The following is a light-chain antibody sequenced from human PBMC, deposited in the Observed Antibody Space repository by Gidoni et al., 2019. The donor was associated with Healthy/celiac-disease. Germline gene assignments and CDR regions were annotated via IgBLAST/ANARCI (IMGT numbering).Light chain of an antibody. Sequence: DIVMTQSPLSLPVTPGEPASISCRSSQSLLHSNGYNYLDWYLQKPGQSPQLLIYLGSNRASGVPDRFSGSGSGTDLTLKISRVEAEDVGVYYCMQALQPALTFGGGTKVEIK. CDR3: MQALQPALT. CDR1: QSLLHSNGYNY. CDR2: LGS. J-gene: IGKJ4*01. V-gene: IGKV2-28*01.